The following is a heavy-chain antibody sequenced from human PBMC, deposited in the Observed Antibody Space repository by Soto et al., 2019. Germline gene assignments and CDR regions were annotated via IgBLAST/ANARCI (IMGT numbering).Heavy chain of an antibody. CDR3: AGDKVGTTGIDF. CDR1: GYTFTGYD. D-gene: IGHD1-26*01. V-gene: IGHV1-8*01. Sequence: QAQLVQSGAEVKKPGASVKVSCKASGYTFTGYDINWVRQATGQGLEWMGWMNPNSGNTGYAQNFQGRVTMTRDNSITTAYMELTSLRDDGLAVYYCAGDKVGTTGIDFWGQGTLVTVSS. J-gene: IGHJ4*02. CDR2: MNPNSGNT.